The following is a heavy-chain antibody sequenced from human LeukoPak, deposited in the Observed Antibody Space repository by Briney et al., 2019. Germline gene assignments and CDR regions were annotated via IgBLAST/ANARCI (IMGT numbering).Heavy chain of an antibody. D-gene: IGHD3-9*01. CDR3: ARAQTHDILTGYYYFDY. J-gene: IGHJ4*02. Sequence: SETLSLTCAVYGGSFSGYYWSWIRQPPGKGLEWIGEINHSGSTNYNPSLKSRVTISVDTSKNQFSLKLSSVTAADTAVYYCARAQTHDILTGYYYFDYWGQGTLVAVSS. CDR1: GGSFSGYY. V-gene: IGHV4-34*01. CDR2: INHSGST.